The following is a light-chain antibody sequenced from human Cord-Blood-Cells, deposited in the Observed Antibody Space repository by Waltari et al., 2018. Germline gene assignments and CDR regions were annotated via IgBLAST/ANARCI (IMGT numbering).Light chain of an antibody. CDR3: HQSYSTPYS. CDR1: QSISSC. CDR2: AAS. V-gene: IGKV1-39*01. Sequence: DIQMTQSPSSLSASVGDRVTITCRSSQSISSCLNWYQQKPGKAPKLLIYAASSWQVGVPARFRGSGSGTDFTLTISSLKPEDFATYYFHQSYSTPYSFGQGTKLEIK. J-gene: IGKJ2*03.